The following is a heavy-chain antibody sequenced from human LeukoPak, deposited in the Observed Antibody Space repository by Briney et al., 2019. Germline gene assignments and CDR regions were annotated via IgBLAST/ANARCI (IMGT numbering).Heavy chain of an antibody. CDR3: ARGVKYQRRRAYYFDY. V-gene: IGHV4-34*01. Sequence: PSETLSLTCAVYGGSFSTYYWMWIRQPPGKGLEWIGEINPSGSTNYNPSLKSRVTISVDTSKNQFSLKLSSVTAADTAVYYCARGVKYQRRRAYYFDYWGQGTLVTVSS. J-gene: IGHJ4*02. CDR1: GGSFSTYY. CDR2: INPSGST. D-gene: IGHD2-2*01.